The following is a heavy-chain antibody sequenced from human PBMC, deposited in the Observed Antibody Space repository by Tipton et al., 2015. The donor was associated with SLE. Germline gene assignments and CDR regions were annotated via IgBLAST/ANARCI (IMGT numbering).Heavy chain of an antibody. J-gene: IGHJ6*03. CDR3: ARGYYYYMDV. CDR2: IYYTGST. V-gene: IGHV4-59*01. CDR1: GGSISSYY. Sequence: TLSLTCTVSGGSISSYYWSWIRQTPGKGLEWIGYIYYTGSTKFNPSLKSRVTISIDTSKNHFSLKVNSVTAADTAVYYCARGYYYYMDVWGKGTTVTVSS.